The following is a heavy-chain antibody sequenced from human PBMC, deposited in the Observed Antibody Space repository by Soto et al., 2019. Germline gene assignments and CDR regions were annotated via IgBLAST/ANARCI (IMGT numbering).Heavy chain of an antibody. CDR1: GGSFSSSSYY. J-gene: IGHJ5*02. Sequence: SETLSLTCTVSGGSFSSSSYYWGWIRQPPGKGLEWIGSIYYSGSTYYNPSLKSRVTISVDTSKNQFSLKLSSVTAADTAVYYCARHWRRMVRGVIINWFDPWGQGALVKVSS. D-gene: IGHD3-10*01. CDR2: IYYSGST. CDR3: ARHWRRMVRGVIINWFDP. V-gene: IGHV4-39*01.